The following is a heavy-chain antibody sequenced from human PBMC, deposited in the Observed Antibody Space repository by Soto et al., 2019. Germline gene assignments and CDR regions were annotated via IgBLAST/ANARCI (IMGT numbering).Heavy chain of an antibody. CDR2: LWSDGSNK. CDR1: GFTFNTYG. D-gene: IGHD6-13*01. Sequence: GGSLRLSCAASGFTFNTYGIHWVRQAPGKGLQWVAVLWSDGSNKYYADSVKGRFTVSRDNSKNTLYLQIHTLRAEDTAVYYCAKVSSSWYAGFFDLWGQGTLVTVSS. CDR3: AKVSSSWYAGFFDL. J-gene: IGHJ4*02. V-gene: IGHV3-33*06.